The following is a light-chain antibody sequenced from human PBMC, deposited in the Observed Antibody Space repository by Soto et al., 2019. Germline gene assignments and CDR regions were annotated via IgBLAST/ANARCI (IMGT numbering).Light chain of an antibody. Sequence: DIPMTQSPSTLSASVRDRVTITCRASQSVSSWLAWYQQKPGKAPKLLIYDASTLESGVPSRFRGSGSGTEFTLTISGLQPDDFATYYCQHYNGYSWTFGQGTKVEIK. CDR3: QHYNGYSWT. V-gene: IGKV1-5*01. CDR2: DAS. CDR1: QSVSSW. J-gene: IGKJ1*01.